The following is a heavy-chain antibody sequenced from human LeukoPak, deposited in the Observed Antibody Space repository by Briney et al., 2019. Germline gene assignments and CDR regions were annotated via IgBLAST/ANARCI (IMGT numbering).Heavy chain of an antibody. CDR3: ARGRSIAARYAFDI. CDR1: GGSISSGCYS. V-gene: IGHV4-30-4*07. Sequence: SETLSLTCAVSGGSISSGCYSWSWIRRPPGKGLEWIGYIYYSGSTYYNPSLKSRVTISVDTSKNQFSLKLSSVTAADTAVYYCARGRSIAARYAFDIWGQGTMVTVSS. J-gene: IGHJ3*02. CDR2: IYYSGST. D-gene: IGHD6-6*01.